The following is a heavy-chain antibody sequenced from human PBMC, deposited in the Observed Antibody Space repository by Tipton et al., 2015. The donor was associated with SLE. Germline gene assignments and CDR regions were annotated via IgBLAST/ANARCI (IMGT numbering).Heavy chain of an antibody. Sequence: QSGAEVRTPGASVKVSCKTSGYGFTNYGISWVRQAPGQGLEWMGRISAYTGNRKDAQKVQGRVTMTTDTSTTTAYMEVRSLRSDETAVYYCATSDYEILPGLSWYSLCFWGQATLVIVSS. CDR2: ISAYTGNR. CDR3: ATSDYEILPGLSWYSLCF. J-gene: IGHJ4*02. D-gene: IGHD3-9*01. V-gene: IGHV1-18*01. CDR1: GYGFTNYG.